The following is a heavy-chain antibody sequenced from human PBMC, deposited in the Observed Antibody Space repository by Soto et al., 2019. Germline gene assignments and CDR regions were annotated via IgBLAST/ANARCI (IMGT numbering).Heavy chain of an antibody. J-gene: IGHJ5*02. D-gene: IGHD4-17*01. CDR1: GCSIISGDYY. Sequence: SEILSLTCTVSGCSIISGDYYWSWIRQPPGKGLEWIGYIYYSGSTYYNPSLKSRVTISVDTSKNQFSLKLSSVTAADTAVYYCARGTSGDYVLFDPWGQGTLVTVSS. CDR2: IYYSGST. V-gene: IGHV4-30-4*01. CDR3: ARGTSGDYVLFDP.